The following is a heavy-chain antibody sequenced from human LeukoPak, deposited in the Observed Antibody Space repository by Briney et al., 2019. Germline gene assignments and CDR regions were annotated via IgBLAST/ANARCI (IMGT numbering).Heavy chain of an antibody. CDR2: IYPGDSDT. D-gene: IGHD1-26*01. J-gene: IGHJ4*02. CDR1: GYSFASSW. Sequence: GESLKISCQGSGYSFASSWIGWVRQMPGKGLEWMGIIYPGDSDTRYSPSFQGQVTISADKSISTAYLQWSSLKASDTAMYYCARFSVGGTYYPNYWGQGTLVSVSS. V-gene: IGHV5-51*01. CDR3: ARFSVGGTYYPNY.